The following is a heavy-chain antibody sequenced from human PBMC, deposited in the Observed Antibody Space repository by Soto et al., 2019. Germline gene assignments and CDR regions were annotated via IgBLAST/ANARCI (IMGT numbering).Heavy chain of an antibody. J-gene: IGHJ4*02. CDR1: GFTFSSYG. V-gene: IGHV3-33*01. Sequence: QVQLVESGGGVVQPGRSLRLSCAASGFTFSSYGMHWVRQAPGKGLERVAVIWYDGSNKYNADSVKGRFTISRDNSKNTLYLKMNGLRAEDTAVYYCARYGLGASLYYDSSGYHLGGYWGQVTLVTVS. D-gene: IGHD3-22*01. CDR2: IWYDGSNK. CDR3: ARYGLGASLYYDSSGYHLGGY.